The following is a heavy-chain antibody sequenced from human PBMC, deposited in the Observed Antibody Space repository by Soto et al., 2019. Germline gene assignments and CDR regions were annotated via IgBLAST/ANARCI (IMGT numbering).Heavy chain of an antibody. J-gene: IGHJ6*02. V-gene: IGHV1-58*01. CDR3: AGGGSAKLLYYPSYYYYGMDV. CDR1: GFTFSASA. Sequence: QMQLVQSGPEVQKPGTSVKVSCKASGFTFSASAVQWVRQARGQHLEWIGWIVIGSGKTNYAENFRERVTITRDTAPSTAYMGLTGLRSEDTAVDYCAGGGSAKLLYYPSYYYYGMDVWGQGTTVTVSS. CDR2: IVIGSGKT. D-gene: IGHD3-22*01.